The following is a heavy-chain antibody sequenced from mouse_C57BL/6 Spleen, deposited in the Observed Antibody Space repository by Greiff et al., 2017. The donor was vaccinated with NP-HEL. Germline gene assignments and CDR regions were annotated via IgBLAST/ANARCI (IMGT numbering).Heavy chain of an antibody. Sequence: VQLQQSGAELVKPGASVKLSCKASGYTFTSYWMQWVKQRPGQGLEWIGEIDPSDSYTNYNQKFKGKATLTVDTSSSTAYMQLSSLTSEDSAVYYGARVGRTLLADWGQGPLVTVSA. D-gene: IGHD4-1*01. CDR1: GYTFTSYW. CDR3: ARVGRTLLAD. V-gene: IGHV1-50*01. CDR2: IDPSDSYT. J-gene: IGHJ3*01.